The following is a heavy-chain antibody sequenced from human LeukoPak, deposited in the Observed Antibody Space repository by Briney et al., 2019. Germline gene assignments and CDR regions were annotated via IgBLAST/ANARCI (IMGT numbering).Heavy chain of an antibody. CDR2: IIPILGIA. J-gene: IGHJ4*02. Sequence: SVKVSCKASGGTFSSYAISWVRQAPGQGLEWMGRIIPILGIANYAQKFQGRVTITADKSTSTAYMELSSLRSEDTAVYYCAREIVGATTSHFDYWGQGTLVTVSS. CDR1: GGTFSSYA. CDR3: AREIVGATTSHFDY. V-gene: IGHV1-69*04. D-gene: IGHD1-26*01.